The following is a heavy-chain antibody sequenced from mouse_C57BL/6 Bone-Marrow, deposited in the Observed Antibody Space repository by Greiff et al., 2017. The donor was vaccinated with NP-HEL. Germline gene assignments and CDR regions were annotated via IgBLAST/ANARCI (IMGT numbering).Heavy chain of an antibody. CDR2: INPNNGGT. Sequence: QVHVKQPGTELVKPGASVTLSCKASGYTFTSYWMHWLKQRPGQGLEWIGNINPNNGGTNDTEKFKTKTTLTVDKSSSTAYMQLSSLTAEESAVYYCARDSGYAFDYWGQGTTLTVSS. CDR1: GYTFTSYW. D-gene: IGHD3-2*02. J-gene: IGHJ2*01. V-gene: IGHV1-53*01. CDR3: ARDSGYAFDY.